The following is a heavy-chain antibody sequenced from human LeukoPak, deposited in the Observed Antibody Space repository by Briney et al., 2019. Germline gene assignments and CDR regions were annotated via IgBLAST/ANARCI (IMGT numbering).Heavy chain of an antibody. CDR2: IYYSGST. CDR1: GGSISSYY. V-gene: IGHV4-59*01. CDR3: ARSPVAGTKRPFGY. J-gene: IGHJ4*02. Sequence: SGTLSLTCTVSGGSISSYYWSWTRQPPGKGLEWIGYIYYSGSTNYNPSLKSRVTISVDTSKNQFSLKLSSVTAADTAVYYCARSPVAGTKRPFGYWGQGTLVTVSS. D-gene: IGHD6-19*01.